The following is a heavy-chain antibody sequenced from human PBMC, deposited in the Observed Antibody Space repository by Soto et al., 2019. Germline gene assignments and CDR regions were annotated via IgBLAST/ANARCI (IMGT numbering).Heavy chain of an antibody. D-gene: IGHD3-22*01. CDR1: GFTFSSYA. CDR2: ISYDGSNK. CDR3: ARESYYEIAPMINWFDP. Sequence: LRLSCAASGFTFSSYAMHWVRQAPGKGLEWVAVISYDGSNKYYADSVKGRFTISRDNSKNTLYLQMNSLRAEDTAVYYCARESYYEIAPMINWFDPWGQGTLVTVSS. V-gene: IGHV3-30-3*01. J-gene: IGHJ5*02.